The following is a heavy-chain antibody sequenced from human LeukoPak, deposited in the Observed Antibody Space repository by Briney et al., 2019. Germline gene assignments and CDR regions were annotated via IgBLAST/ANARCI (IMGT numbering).Heavy chain of an antibody. D-gene: IGHD6-19*01. CDR2: ISSSSSYI. J-gene: IGHJ4*02. V-gene: IGHV3-21*01. CDR1: GFTFNAYS. Sequence: GGSLRLSCVASGFTFNAYSMNWVRQAPGKGLEWVSSISSSSSYIYYADSVKGRFTISRDNAKNSLYLQMNSLGAEDTAAYYCATRRQQWDFDYWGQGTLVTVSS. CDR3: ATRRQQWDFDY.